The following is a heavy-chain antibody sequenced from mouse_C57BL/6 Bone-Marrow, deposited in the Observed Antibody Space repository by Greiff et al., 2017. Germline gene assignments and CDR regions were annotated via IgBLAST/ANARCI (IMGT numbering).Heavy chain of an antibody. CDR3: AKNLLSYGSILSYYAMDY. CDR1: GFSLTSYG. Sequence: QVQLQQSGPGLVQPSQSLSITCTVSGFSLTSYGVHWVRQSPGKGLEWLGVIWSGGSTDYNAAFMSRLSTTKDNSNSHVFFKMNRLQADDTAIYHCAKNLLSYGSILSYYAMDYWGQGTSVTVSS. J-gene: IGHJ4*01. CDR2: IWSGGST. D-gene: IGHD1-1*01. V-gene: IGHV2-5*01.